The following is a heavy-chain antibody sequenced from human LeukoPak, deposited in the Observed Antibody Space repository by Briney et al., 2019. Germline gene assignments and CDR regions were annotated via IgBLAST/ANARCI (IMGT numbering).Heavy chain of an antibody. CDR1: GFTFSSYG. V-gene: IGHV3-33*01. CDR3: ARDSCSGGSCYFDY. J-gene: IGHJ4*02. CDR2: IWYDGSNK. Sequence: PGRSLRLSCAASGFTFSSYGMHWVRQAPGKGLEWVAVIWYDGSNKYYADSVKGRFTISRDNSKNTLYLQMNSLRAEDTAVYYRARDSCSGGSCYFDYWGQGTLVTVSS. D-gene: IGHD2-15*01.